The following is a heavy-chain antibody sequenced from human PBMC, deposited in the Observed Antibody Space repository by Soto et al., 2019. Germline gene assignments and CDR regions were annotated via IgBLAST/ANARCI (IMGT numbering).Heavy chain of an antibody. CDR3: AGVLGSGYHDAFDV. J-gene: IGHJ3*01. CDR1: GYTFTGYY. V-gene: IGHV1-2*04. CDR2: INPNSGGT. D-gene: IGHD3-22*01. Sequence: ASVKVSCKASGYTFTGYYMHWVRQAPGQGLEWMGWINPNSGGTNYAQKFQGWVTMTRDTSISTAYMELSRLRSDDTAVYYCAGVLGSGYHDAFDVWGQGTMVTVSS.